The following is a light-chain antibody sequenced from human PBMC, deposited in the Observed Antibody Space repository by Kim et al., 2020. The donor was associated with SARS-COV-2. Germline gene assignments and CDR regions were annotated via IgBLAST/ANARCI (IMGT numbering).Light chain of an antibody. V-gene: IGKV3-11*01. CDR1: QSVSSY. Sequence: SLGERATLSCRASQSVSSYLAWYQHKPGQAPRLLIGDVSKRATGVPARFSGSGSGTDFTLTISSLAPEDFAVYYCQQRSSWPLTFGGGTKVDIK. CDR2: DVS. J-gene: IGKJ4*01. CDR3: QQRSSWPLT.